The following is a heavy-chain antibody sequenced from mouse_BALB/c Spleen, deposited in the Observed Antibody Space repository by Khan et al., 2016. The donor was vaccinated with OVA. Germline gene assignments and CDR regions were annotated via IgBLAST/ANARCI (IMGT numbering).Heavy chain of an antibody. CDR1: DFSLDNYS. J-gene: IGHJ3*01. CDR2: IWSAGST. Sequence: QVQLKQSGPGLVAPSQSLSITCTVSDFSLDNYSIHWIRQSPGKGLEWLGVIWSAGSTDYNAAFISRLTITKDNSRSQVFFQVNSLQPTDTAIYYCARRGYDYGRGALFAYWGQGTLVTVSA. CDR3: ARRGYDYGRGALFAY. V-gene: IGHV2-2*02. D-gene: IGHD2-4*01.